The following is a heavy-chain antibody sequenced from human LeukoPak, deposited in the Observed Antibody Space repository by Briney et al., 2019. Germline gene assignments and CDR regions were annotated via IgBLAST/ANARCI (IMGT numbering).Heavy chain of an antibody. J-gene: IGHJ4*02. CDR2: IKADGSEK. Sequence: PGGSLRLSCAASGFTFTNYWMSWVRQAPGKGLEWVANIKADGSEKFYVDSVEGRFTISRDNAKNSLYLQMNSLRAEDTAVYYCARGSSVVRGVITDFDYWGQGTPVTVSS. D-gene: IGHD3-10*01. CDR3: ARGSSVVRGVITDFDY. V-gene: IGHV3-7*01. CDR1: GFTFTNYW.